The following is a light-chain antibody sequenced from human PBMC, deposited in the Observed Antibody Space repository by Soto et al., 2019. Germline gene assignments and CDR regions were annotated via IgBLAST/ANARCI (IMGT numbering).Light chain of an antibody. CDR1: QGISSF. CDR2: AAS. CDR3: QQSYSTLWT. Sequence: IQLTQTPSSLSASVGGRVTIACRASQGISSFLAWYQQKPGKAPKLLIYAASSLQSGVPSRFSGSGFGTDFTLTITSLQPEDFATYYCQQSYSTLWTFGQGTKVDIK. J-gene: IGKJ1*01. V-gene: IGKV1-9*01.